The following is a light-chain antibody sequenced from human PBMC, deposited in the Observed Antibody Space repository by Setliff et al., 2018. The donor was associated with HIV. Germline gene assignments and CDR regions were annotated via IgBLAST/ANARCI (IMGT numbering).Light chain of an antibody. CDR1: RSDVGGYNS. J-gene: IGLJ1*01. CDR3: SSYAGGDTYV. CDR2: AVN. Sequence: QSALTQPPSASGSLGQSVTISCTGTRSDVGGYNSVSWYQLQPGKAPRLIIYAVNKRPSWVSARFSASKSGNVASLTVSGLQAEDEADYYCSSYAGGDTYVFGSGTKVTVL. V-gene: IGLV2-8*01.